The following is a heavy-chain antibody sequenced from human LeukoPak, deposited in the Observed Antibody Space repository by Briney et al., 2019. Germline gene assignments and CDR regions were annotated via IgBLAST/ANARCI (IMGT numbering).Heavy chain of an antibody. CDR3: ARVSPYSSSSAIDY. CDR2: IYYSGST. J-gene: IGHJ4*02. CDR1: GGSISNYY. Sequence: PSETLSLTCTVSGGSISNYYWSWIRQPPGKGLEWIGYIYYSGSTNYNPSLKSRVTISVDTSKNQFSLKLSSVTAADTAVYYCARVSPYSSSSAIDYWGQGTLVTVSS. V-gene: IGHV4-59*01. D-gene: IGHD6-6*01.